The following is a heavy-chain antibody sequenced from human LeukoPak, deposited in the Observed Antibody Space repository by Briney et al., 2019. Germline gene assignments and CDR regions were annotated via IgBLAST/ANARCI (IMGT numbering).Heavy chain of an antibody. D-gene: IGHD6-13*01. Sequence: ASVKVACKASGYTFTSYGISWVRQAPGQGLEWMGWISAYNGNTNYAQKLQGRVTMTTDTSTSTAYMELRSLRSDDTAVYYCARVVQQLKPFDYWGQGTLVTVSS. CDR1: GYTFTSYG. CDR2: ISAYNGNT. CDR3: ARVVQQLKPFDY. J-gene: IGHJ4*02. V-gene: IGHV1-18*01.